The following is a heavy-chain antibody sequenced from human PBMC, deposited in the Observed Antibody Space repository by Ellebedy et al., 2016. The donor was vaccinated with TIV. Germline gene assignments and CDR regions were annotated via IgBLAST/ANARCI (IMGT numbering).Heavy chain of an antibody. CDR1: GFTFSDYY. J-gene: IGHJ5*02. CDR2: ISSSGSPM. D-gene: IGHD6-13*01. CDR3: ARDVRFIDQQHNWFDP. Sequence: GGSLRLSCAASGFTFSDYYMSWISQAPGKGLEWVSYISSSGSPMYYADSVKGRFTISRDNAKNSLYLQMNSLRAEDTAVYYCARDVRFIDQQHNWFDPWGQGTLVTVSS. V-gene: IGHV3-11*01.